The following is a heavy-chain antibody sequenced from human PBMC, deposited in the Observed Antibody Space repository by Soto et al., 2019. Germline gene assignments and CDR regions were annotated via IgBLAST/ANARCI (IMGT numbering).Heavy chain of an antibody. CDR1: GYTFTSYA. CDR3: ARAPSPYYYGSGSYPKSPSDY. CDR2: INAGNGNT. V-gene: IGHV1-3*01. D-gene: IGHD3-10*01. Sequence: GASVKVSCKASGYTFTSYAMHRGRKAPGKRLEWMGWINAGNGNTKYSQKCQGRATITRDTSASTAYMELSSLRSEDTAVYYCARAPSPYYYGSGSYPKSPSDYWGQGTLVTVSS. J-gene: IGHJ4*02.